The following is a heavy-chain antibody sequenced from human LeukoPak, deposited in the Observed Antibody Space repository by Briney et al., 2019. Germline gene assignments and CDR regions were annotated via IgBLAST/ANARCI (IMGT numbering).Heavy chain of an antibody. CDR1: GFTFNTYW. D-gene: IGHD3-22*01. Sequence: GGSLRLSCAASGFTFNTYWMHWVRQAPGKGLVWVSHINPDGSQTNYADSVTGRFTISRDNAKNTLYLQMNSLRAEDTAVYYCAKTLLYYYDSSGYFDYWGQGTLVTVSS. CDR2: INPDGSQT. J-gene: IGHJ4*02. V-gene: IGHV3-74*01. CDR3: AKTLLYYYDSSGYFDY.